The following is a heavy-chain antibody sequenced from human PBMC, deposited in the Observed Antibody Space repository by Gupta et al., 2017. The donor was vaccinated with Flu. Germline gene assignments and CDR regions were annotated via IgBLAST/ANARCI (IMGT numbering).Heavy chain of an antibody. D-gene: IGHD5-24*01. CDR3: AKDWRWNNNNYGMNV. CDR1: GFRFRNYG. J-gene: IGHJ6*02. CDR2: ISHDGSNY. Sequence: QERVVESGGGVVQPGRSLRLSCAASGFRFRNYGMHWVRQAPGKGLEWVAVISHDGSNYYHTDSVKGRFTISRDNSKNTLYLQMSSLRTEDTAVYYCAKDWRWNNNNYGMNVWGQGTTVTVSS. V-gene: IGHV3-30*18.